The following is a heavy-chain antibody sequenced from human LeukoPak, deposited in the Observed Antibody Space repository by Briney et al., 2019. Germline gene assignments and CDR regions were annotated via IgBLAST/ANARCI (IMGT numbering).Heavy chain of an antibody. CDR2: ISSGGRSI. D-gene: IGHD2-15*01. J-gene: IGHJ5*02. V-gene: IGHV3-48*03. CDR1: GFTFSSYE. CDR3: ARVRYCSGGSCYGNWYDP. Sequence: GALRLSCAASGFTFSSYEMNWVRQAPGKGLEWVSYISSGGRSINYADSVRGRFTISRDNGKNSLYLQMNSLRAEDTAVYYCARVRYCSGGSCYGNWYDPWGQGTLVTVSS.